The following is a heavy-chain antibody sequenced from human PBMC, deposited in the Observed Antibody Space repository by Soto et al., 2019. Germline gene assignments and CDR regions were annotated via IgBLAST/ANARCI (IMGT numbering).Heavy chain of an antibody. V-gene: IGHV1-18*01. CDR1: GYTFTSYG. CDR2: ISAYNGNT. CDR3: ASAIDITILDYYSGMDV. D-gene: IGHD3-3*01. Sequence: ASVKVSCKASGYTFTSYGISWVRQAPGQGLEWMGWISAYNGNTNYAQKLQGRVTMTTDTSTSTAYMELRSLRSDDTAVYYCASAIDITILDYYSGMDVWGQGTTVTVSS. J-gene: IGHJ6*02.